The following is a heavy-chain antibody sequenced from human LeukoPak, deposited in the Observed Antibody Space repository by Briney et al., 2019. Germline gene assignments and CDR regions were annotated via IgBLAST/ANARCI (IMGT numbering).Heavy chain of an antibody. V-gene: IGHV3-53*05. D-gene: IGHD6-19*01. CDR2: IYSGGST. CDR3: AKDPSLYTSGWVDD. Sequence: GGSLRLSCAASGFTVSSNYMSWVRQAPGKGLEWVSVIYSGGSTYYADSVKGRFTISRDNRKNSLYLQMNSLRTEDTALYYCAKDPSLYTSGWVDDWGQGILVTVSS. J-gene: IGHJ4*02. CDR1: GFTVSSNY.